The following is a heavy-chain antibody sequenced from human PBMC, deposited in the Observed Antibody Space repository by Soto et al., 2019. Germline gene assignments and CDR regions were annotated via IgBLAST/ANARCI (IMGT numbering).Heavy chain of an antibody. CDR1: GFTFTSYA. D-gene: IGHD6-25*01. Sequence: GGSLRLSCAASGFTFTSYAMSWVRQAPGKGLEWVSAISHSGGSTYHADSVKGRFTISRDNSKNTLYLQMNSLRVEDTAVYYCAKGSASGSPYYFDCWGQGDLVPVSS. V-gene: IGHV3-23*01. J-gene: IGHJ4*02. CDR3: AKGSASGSPYYFDC. CDR2: ISHSGGST.